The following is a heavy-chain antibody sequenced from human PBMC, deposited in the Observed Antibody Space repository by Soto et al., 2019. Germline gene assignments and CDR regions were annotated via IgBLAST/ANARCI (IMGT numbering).Heavy chain of an antibody. CDR2: IYHSGST. Sequence: QLQLQESGSGLVKPSQTLSLTCAVSGGSISSGGYSWSWIRQPPGKGLEWIGYIYHSGSTYYNPSLTSRGTISVDRSKHQFSLKLSSVTAADTAVYYCARGGRGIQLLVDYWGQGTLVTVSS. J-gene: IGHJ4*02. D-gene: IGHD5-18*01. CDR3: ARGGRGIQLLVDY. CDR1: GGSISSGGYS. V-gene: IGHV4-30-2*01.